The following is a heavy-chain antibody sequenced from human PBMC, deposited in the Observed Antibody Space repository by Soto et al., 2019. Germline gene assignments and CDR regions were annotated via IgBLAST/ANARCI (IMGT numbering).Heavy chain of an antibody. Sequence: GGSLRLSCAASGFTFSSYAMSWVRQAPGKGLEWVSAISGSGGSTYYADSVKGRFTISRDNSKNTLYLQMNSLRAEDTAVYYCSKWPGGRGCCCYSDDWGQGTPVTVSS. D-gene: IGHD2-15*01. CDR3: SKWPGGRGCCCYSDD. CDR2: ISGSGGST. J-gene: IGHJ4*03. CDR1: GFTFSSYA. V-gene: IGHV3-23*01.